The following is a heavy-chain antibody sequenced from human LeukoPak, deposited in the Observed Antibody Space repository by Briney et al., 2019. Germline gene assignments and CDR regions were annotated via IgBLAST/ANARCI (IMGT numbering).Heavy chain of an antibody. J-gene: IGHJ4*02. CDR3: ARVPRAAGTLFDY. D-gene: IGHD6-13*01. CDR1: GGSIGSGGYY. CDR2: ISSSGSTI. Sequence: LSLTCTVSGGSIGSGGYYMSWIRQAPGKGLEWVSYISSSGSTIYCADSVKGRFTISRDNAKNSLYLQMNSLRAEDTAVYYCARVPRAAGTLFDYWGQGTLVTVSS. V-gene: IGHV3-11*01.